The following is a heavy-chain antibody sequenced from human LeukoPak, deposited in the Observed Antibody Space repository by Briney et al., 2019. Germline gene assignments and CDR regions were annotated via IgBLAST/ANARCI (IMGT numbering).Heavy chain of an antibody. V-gene: IGHV3-23*01. CDR3: ARRAGAYSHPYDY. J-gene: IGHJ4*02. CDR1: GFTFGSYA. Sequence: PGGSLRLSCAASGFTFGSYAMSWVRQAPGKGLEWVSAISGSGGSTYYSDSVKGRFTISRDNSKNTLYLQMNSLRAEDTAVYYCARRAGAYSHPYDYWGQGTLVTVSS. D-gene: IGHD4/OR15-4a*01. CDR2: ISGSGGST.